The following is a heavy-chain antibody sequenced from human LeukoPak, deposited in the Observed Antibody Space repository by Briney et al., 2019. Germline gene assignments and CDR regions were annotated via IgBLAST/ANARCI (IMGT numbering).Heavy chain of an antibody. CDR2: IYYSGST. D-gene: IGHD3-10*02. CDR1: GGSISRGGYY. J-gene: IGHJ4*02. Sequence: SETLSLTCTVSGGSISRGGYYWSWIRQHPGKGLEWIGYIYYSGSTYYNPSLKSRVTISVDTSKNQFSLKLSSVTAADTAVYYCARAGGMFGEFPNWGQGTLVTVSS. V-gene: IGHV4-31*03. CDR3: ARAGGMFGEFPN.